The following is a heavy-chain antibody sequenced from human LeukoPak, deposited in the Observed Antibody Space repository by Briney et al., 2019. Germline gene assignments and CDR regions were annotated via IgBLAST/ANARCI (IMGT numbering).Heavy chain of an antibody. D-gene: IGHD2-2*01. CDR3: ARDLVVSCSSTSCSVAPSDS. V-gene: IGHV1-2*02. CDR1: GYTLTGFY. CDR2: INPNSGGT. J-gene: IGHJ4*02. Sequence: ASVKVSCKASGYTLTGFYIHWVRQAPGQGLEWVGWINPNSGGTNYAQKFQGRVTMTRDTSISTAYIELSRLRSEDTAVYYCARDLVVSCSSTSCSVAPSDSWGQGTLVTVSS.